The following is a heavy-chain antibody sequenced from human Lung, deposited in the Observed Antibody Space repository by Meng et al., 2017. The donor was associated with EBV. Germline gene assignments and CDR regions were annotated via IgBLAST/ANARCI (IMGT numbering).Heavy chain of an antibody. CDR1: GYTFSSDG. J-gene: IGHJ4*03. CDR2: IWYDGVKN. Sequence: QVQLVESGGGVVQPGRSLSLSGAASGYTFSSDGMHWVRQAPGKGLEWLTFIWYDGVKNSYTDSVKGRFTISRDNSRNPLYLEMDSLRAEDTAMYYCARDFYGDYSLLDYWGHGTLVTVSS. V-gene: IGHV3-33*01. CDR3: ARDFYGDYSLLDY. D-gene: IGHD4-17*01.